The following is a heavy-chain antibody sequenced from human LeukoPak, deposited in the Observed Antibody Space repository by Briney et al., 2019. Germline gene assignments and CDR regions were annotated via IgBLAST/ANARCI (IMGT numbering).Heavy chain of an antibody. J-gene: IGHJ4*01. D-gene: IGHD5-24*01. CDR3: ARPKDGYTNFDY. V-gene: IGHV1-8*01. CDR2: MNPNSGNT. Sequence: ASVKVSCKASGYTFSNYDINWVRQATGQGLEWMGWMNPNSGNTGYAQKFQRRVSMSGDTSISTAYMDLGSLTSEDTAVYYCARPKDGYTNFDYWGHGTLVTVSS. CDR1: GYTFSNYD.